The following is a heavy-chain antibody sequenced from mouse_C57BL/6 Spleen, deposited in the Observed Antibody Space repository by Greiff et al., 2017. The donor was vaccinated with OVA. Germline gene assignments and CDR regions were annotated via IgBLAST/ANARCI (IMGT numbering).Heavy chain of an antibody. CDR2: IYPGDGDT. D-gene: IGHD2-4*01. V-gene: IGHV1-82*01. CDR3: ARSRDYDYFDD. Sequence: QVQLQHSGPELVKPGASVKLSCKASGYAFSSSWMNWVKQRPGKGLEWIGRIYPGDGDTNYNGKFKGKATLTADKSSSTAYMQLSSLTSEDSAVCFCARSRDYDYFDDWGQGTTLTVSS. J-gene: IGHJ2*01. CDR1: GYAFSSSW.